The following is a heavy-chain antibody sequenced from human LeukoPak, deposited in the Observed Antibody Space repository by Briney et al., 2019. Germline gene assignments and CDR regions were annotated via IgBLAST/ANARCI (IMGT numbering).Heavy chain of an antibody. CDR1: GGSFSGYY. J-gene: IGHJ4*02. CDR2: IDHSGST. D-gene: IGHD3-10*01. Sequence: SETLSLTCAVYGGSFSGYYWSWIRQPPGKGLEWIGEIDHSGSTNYNPSLKSRVTISVDTSKNQFSLKLSSVTAADTAVYYCARDDRMSGLFDYWGQGTLVTVSS. CDR3: ARDDRMSGLFDY. V-gene: IGHV4-34*01.